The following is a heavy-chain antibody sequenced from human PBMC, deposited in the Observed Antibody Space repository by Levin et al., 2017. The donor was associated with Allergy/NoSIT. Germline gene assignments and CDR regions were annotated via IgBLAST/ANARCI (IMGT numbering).Heavy chain of an antibody. J-gene: IGHJ3*02. D-gene: IGHD3-22*01. Sequence: GASVKVSCKASGGTFSSYAISWVRQAPGQGLEWMGGIIPIFGTANYAQKFQGRVTITADKSTSTAYMELSSLRSEDTAVYYCARGRYYYDSSGYYYVEAFDSWGQGTMVTVSS. V-gene: IGHV1-69*06. CDR3: ARGRYYYDSSGYYYVEAFDS. CDR2: IIPIFGTA. CDR1: GGTFSSYA.